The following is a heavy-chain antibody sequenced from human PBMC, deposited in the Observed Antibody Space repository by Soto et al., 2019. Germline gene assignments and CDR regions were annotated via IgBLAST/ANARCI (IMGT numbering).Heavy chain of an antibody. Sequence: GALRLSCAGSGFIFEAYSMNWVRQAPGKGLEWVSHIGPRSNYRDYADSVKGRFTISRDNAKNSAYLQMNSLRDEDTAVYYCARDQNWSSDYWGQGIPVTVSS. CDR3: ARDQNWSSDY. J-gene: IGHJ4*02. CDR2: IGPRSNYR. V-gene: IGHV3-21*01. CDR1: GFIFEAYS.